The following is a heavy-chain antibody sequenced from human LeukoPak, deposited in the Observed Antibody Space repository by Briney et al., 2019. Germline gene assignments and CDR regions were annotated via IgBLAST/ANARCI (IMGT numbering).Heavy chain of an antibody. CDR2: IYYSGST. CDR1: GGSISSGGYY. J-gene: IGHJ4*02. D-gene: IGHD5-18*01. Sequence: SQTLSLTCTVSGGSISSGGYYWSWIRQHPGKGLEWIGYIYYSGSTNYNPSLKSRVTISVDTSKNQFSLKLSSVTAADTAVYYCARGGRISWIQLFDYWGQGTLVTVSS. CDR3: ARGGRISWIQLFDY. V-gene: IGHV4-31*03.